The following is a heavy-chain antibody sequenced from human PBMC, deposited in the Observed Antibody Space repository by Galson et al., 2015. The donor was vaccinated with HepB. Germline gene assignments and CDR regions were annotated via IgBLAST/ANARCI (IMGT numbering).Heavy chain of an antibody. V-gene: IGHV1-18*01. Sequence: SVKVSCKASGYTFTTYGIGWVRQAPGQGLEWMGWITPQNGNTDYAKKFQGRVTMTTDTSTSTTYLELSSLTSDDTAVYYCARRRGDILTGSKFFYFDNWGHGTLVTGSS. CDR3: ARRRGDILTGSKFFYFDN. D-gene: IGHD3-9*01. CDR2: ITPQNGNT. J-gene: IGHJ4*01. CDR1: GYTFTTYG.